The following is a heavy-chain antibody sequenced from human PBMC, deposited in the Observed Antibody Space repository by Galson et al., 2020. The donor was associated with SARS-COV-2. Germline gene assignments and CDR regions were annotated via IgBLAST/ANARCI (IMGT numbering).Heavy chain of an antibody. CDR3: FVFVDPSHEDF. Sequence: SETLSLTCGVHGASFSIYYWNWLRQAPGKGLEWLGEVIHSGRIRYKTSLESRLTISLDTSKNEISLRLTSMTAADTATYYCFVFVDPSHEDFWGQGTLVTVSS. CDR1: GASFSIYY. J-gene: IGHJ4*02. V-gene: IGHV4-34*12. D-gene: IGHD3-3*01. CDR2: VIHSGRI.